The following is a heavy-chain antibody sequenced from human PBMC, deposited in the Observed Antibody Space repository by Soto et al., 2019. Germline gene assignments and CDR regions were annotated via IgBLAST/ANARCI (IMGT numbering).Heavy chain of an antibody. V-gene: IGHV2-5*02. CDR2: IYWDDNK. J-gene: IGHJ4*02. Sequence: QITLKESGPTLVKPTQTLTLTCTFSGFSLSTSGVGVGWIRQPPGKALEWLALIYWDDNKRYSPSLKSRLTTXKXTSXHQVVLTMTNMDPVDTATYYCARSNISYAGSALAYWGQGTLVTVSS. D-gene: IGHD3-22*01. CDR3: ARSNISYAGSALAY. CDR1: GFSLSTSGVG.